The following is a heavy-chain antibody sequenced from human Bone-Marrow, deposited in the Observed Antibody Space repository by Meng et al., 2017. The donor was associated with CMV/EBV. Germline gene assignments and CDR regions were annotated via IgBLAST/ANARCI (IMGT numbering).Heavy chain of an antibody. CDR2: IYYSGST. V-gene: IGHV4-59*01. CDR1: GGSISSYY. J-gene: IGHJ4*02. D-gene: IGHD3-22*01. Sequence: SETLSLTCTVSGGSISSYYWSWIRQPPGKGLECIGYIYYSGSTNYNPSLKSRVTISVDTSKNQFSLKLSSVTPADTAVYYCASPYSSGYYSNGVVYWGQGTLVTVSS. CDR3: ASPYSSGYYSNGVVY.